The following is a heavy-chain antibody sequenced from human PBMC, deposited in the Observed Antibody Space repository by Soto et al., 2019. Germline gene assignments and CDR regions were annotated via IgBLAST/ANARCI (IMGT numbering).Heavy chain of an antibody. V-gene: IGHV4-39*01. Sequence: SETLSLTCTVSGGSISSSSYYWGWIRQPPGKGLEWIGSIYYSGSTYYNPSLKSRVTISVDTSKNQFSLKLSSVTAADTAVYYCASFTPLYGSGSYYSDYWGQGTLVTVSS. J-gene: IGHJ4*02. D-gene: IGHD3-10*01. CDR3: ASFTPLYGSGSYYSDY. CDR2: IYYSGST. CDR1: GGSISSSSYY.